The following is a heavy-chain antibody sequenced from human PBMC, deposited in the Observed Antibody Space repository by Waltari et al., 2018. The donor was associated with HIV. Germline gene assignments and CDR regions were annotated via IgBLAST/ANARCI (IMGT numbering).Heavy chain of an antibody. V-gene: IGHV3-74*01. CDR3: VSPHCDGGSCYPGGY. CDR2: MNTDGTVR. J-gene: IGHJ4*02. Sequence: EVQLVESGGGLVQSGGSLRLSCAASGFIFENYWMHWVRQAPGKGLVWVSRMNTDGTVRTYADSVEGRFTVSRDNAKNMMYLQMNSLGPEDTAMYYCVSPHCDGGSCYPGGYWGQGILVTVSS. D-gene: IGHD3-22*01. CDR1: GFIFENYW.